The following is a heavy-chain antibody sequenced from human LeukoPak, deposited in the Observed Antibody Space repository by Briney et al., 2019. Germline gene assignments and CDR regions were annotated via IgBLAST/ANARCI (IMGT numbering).Heavy chain of an antibody. CDR1: GGSISSSNW. CDR3: ARVEEGYGSGRRENYYYYYMDV. J-gene: IGHJ6*03. V-gene: IGHV4-4*02. Sequence: ASGTLSLTCAVSGGSISSSNWWSWIRQPPGKGLEWIGEIYHSGSTNYNPSLKSRVTISVDTSKDQFSLKLSSVTAADTAVYYCARVEEGYGSGRRENYYYYYMDVWGKGTTVTISS. CDR2: IYHSGST. D-gene: IGHD3-10*01.